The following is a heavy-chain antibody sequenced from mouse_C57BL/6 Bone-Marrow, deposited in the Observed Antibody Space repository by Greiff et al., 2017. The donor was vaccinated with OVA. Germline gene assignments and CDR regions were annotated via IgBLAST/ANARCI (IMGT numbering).Heavy chain of an antibody. D-gene: IGHD1-1*01. CDR3: AGRGSNGTRGYYAMDY. V-gene: IGHV8-12*01. CDR1: GFSLNTSNMG. Sequence: QVTLKVSGPGILQSSQTLSLTCSFSGFSLNTSNMGVSWIRQPSGKGLEWLSHLYGVDDKRYNPSLKSRLTISKHTSRNQVFLKITSVDTADTATYDCAGRGSNGTRGYYAMDYWGQGTSVTVSS. J-gene: IGHJ4*01. CDR2: LYGVDDK.